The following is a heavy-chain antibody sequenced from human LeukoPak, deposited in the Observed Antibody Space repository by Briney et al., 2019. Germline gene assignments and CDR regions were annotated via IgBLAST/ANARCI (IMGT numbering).Heavy chain of an antibody. J-gene: IGHJ5*02. Sequence: PGGSLRLSCATSGFNFEDYDMSWVRQVPGKGLEWVSGITWNGDKTGYADSVRGRFAISRDNTKKSLYLQMSSLRAEDTALYYCARDPFCSSSIGCYFEECVDPWGPGTLVTVSS. D-gene: IGHD2-2*01. CDR1: GFNFEDYD. CDR3: ARDPFCSSSIGCYFEECVDP. CDR2: ITWNGDKT. V-gene: IGHV3-20*04.